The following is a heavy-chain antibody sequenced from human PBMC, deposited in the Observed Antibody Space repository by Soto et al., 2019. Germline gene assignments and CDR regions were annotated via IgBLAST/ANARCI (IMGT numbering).Heavy chain of an antibody. CDR2: IIPIFGTA. J-gene: IGHJ5*02. V-gene: IGHV1-69*13. CDR3: ARSYSSSWYDWFDP. CDR1: GGTFSSYA. D-gene: IGHD6-13*01. Sequence: APVKVSCKASGGTFSSYAISWVRQAPGQGLEWMGGIIPIFGTANYAQKFQGRVTITADESTSTAYMELSSLRSEDTAVYYCARSYSSSWYDWFDPWGQGTLVTVSS.